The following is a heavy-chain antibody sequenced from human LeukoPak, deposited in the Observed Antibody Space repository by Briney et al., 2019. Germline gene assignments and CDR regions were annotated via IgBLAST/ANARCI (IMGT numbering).Heavy chain of an antibody. CDR1: GFTFSSRA. J-gene: IGHJ3*01. D-gene: IGHD6-13*01. CDR3: AKDSEYSCSWFSHIDAFDV. CDR2: ISDSGDTT. V-gene: IGHV3-23*01. Sequence: SGGSLRLSCVASGFTFSSRAVSWVRQAPGKGLESVSGISDSGDTTYYADSVKGRFTISRDNSKNTLHLQMNSLRAEDTAVYYCAKDSEYSCSWFSHIDAFDVWGQGTMVTVSS.